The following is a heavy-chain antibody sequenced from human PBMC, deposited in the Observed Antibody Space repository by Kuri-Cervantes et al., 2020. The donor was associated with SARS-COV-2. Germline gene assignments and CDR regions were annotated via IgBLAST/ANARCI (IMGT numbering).Heavy chain of an antibody. J-gene: IGHJ6*02. CDR1: GFTFSSYD. Sequence: GGSLRLSCAASGFTFSSYDMHWVRQAPGKGLEWVAVISYDGSNKYYADSVKGRFTISRDNSKNTLYLQMNSLGAEDTAVYYCARDQYDFWSGYLRGIGDVWGQGTTVTVSS. CDR3: ARDQYDFWSGYLRGIGDV. D-gene: IGHD3-3*01. CDR2: ISYDGSNK. V-gene: IGHV3-30-3*01.